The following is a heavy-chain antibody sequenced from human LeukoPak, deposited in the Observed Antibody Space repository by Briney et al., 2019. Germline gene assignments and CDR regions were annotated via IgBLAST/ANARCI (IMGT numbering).Heavy chain of an antibody. D-gene: IGHD3-22*01. CDR1: GGSFSGYY. CDR3: ARGPWDRYYYDSSRAGHTGFDP. J-gene: IGHJ5*02. Sequence: SETLSFTCAVYGGSFSGYYWSWIRQPPGKGLEWIGEINHSGSTNYNPSLKSRVTISVDTSKNQFSLKLSSVTAADTAVYYCARGPWDRYYYDSSRAGHTGFDPWGQGTLVTVSS. CDR2: INHSGST. V-gene: IGHV4-34*01.